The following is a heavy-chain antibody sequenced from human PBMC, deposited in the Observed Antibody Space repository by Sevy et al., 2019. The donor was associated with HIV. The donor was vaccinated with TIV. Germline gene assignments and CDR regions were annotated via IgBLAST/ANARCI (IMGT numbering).Heavy chain of an antibody. CDR2: INPKSGAT. Sequence: ASVKVSCKASGYTFSDSGYYVHWVRQAPGQGLEWMGWINPKSGATNYAQKFQGRVTRTRDTSVSTANMELTRLTSDDTAVYYCARESYDFWTGPVDYDYGMDVWGQGTTVTVSS. D-gene: IGHD3-3*01. CDR1: GYTFSDSGYY. CDR3: ARESYDFWTGPVDYDYGMDV. J-gene: IGHJ6*02. V-gene: IGHV1-2*02.